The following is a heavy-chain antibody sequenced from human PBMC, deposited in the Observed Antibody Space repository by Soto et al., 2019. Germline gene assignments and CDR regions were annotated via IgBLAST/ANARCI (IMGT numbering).Heavy chain of an antibody. CDR3: ASSAVAGITDWFDP. CDR1: GGSFSGYY. CDR2: INHSGST. D-gene: IGHD6-19*01. J-gene: IGHJ5*02. V-gene: IGHV4-34*01. Sequence: SETLPLTCAVYGGSFSGYYWSLIRQPPGKGLEWIGEINHSGSTNYNPSLKSRVTISVDTSKNQFSLKLSSVTAADTAVYYCASSAVAGITDWFDPWGQGTLVTVSS.